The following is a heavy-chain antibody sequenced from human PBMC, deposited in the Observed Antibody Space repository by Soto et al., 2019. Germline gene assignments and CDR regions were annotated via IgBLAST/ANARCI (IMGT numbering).Heavy chain of an antibody. CDR1: GGSFSGYY. Sequence: SETLSLTCAVYGGSFSGYYWSWIRQPPGKGLEWIGEINHSGSTNYNPSLKSRVTISVDTSKNQFSLKLSSVTAADTAVYYCARGEYSSSSSFFLFDYWGQGTLVTVSS. V-gene: IGHV4-34*01. J-gene: IGHJ4*02. CDR2: INHSGST. D-gene: IGHD6-6*01. CDR3: ARGEYSSSSSFFLFDY.